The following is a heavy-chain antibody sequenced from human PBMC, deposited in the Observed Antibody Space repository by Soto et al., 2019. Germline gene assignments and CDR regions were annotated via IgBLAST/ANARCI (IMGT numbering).Heavy chain of an antibody. V-gene: IGHV4-59*01. CDR1: GGYISSYY. Sequence: SETLCLTCPVSGGYISSYYLSWIRQAPGKGLEWIGYLYNSGSTVYNPSLKSRVTISVDTSKNQFSLKLNSVTAADTAVYYCARDLWGYCGTDCYPLDVWGQGTTVTVSS. D-gene: IGHD2-21*02. CDR2: LYNSGST. CDR3: ARDLWGYCGTDCYPLDV. J-gene: IGHJ6*02.